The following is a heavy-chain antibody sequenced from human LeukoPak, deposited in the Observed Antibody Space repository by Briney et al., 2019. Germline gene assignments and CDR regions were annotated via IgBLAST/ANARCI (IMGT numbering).Heavy chain of an antibody. CDR1: GGSISSGGYY. CDR2: IYHSGST. Sequence: SQTLSLTCTVSGGSISSGGYYWSWIRQPPGKGLEWIGYIYHSGSTYYNPSLKSRVTISVDRSKNQFSLKLSSVTAADTAVYYCASQGGSWFFHNWFDPWGQGTLVTVSS. D-gene: IGHD6-13*01. V-gene: IGHV4-30-2*01. J-gene: IGHJ5*02. CDR3: ASQGGSWFFHNWFDP.